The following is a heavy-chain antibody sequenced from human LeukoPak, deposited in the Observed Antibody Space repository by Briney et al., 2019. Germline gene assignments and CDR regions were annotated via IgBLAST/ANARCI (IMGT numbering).Heavy chain of an antibody. Sequence: GGSLRLSCAASGFTFNNAWMSWVRQAPGKGLEWVSGINWNGGSTGYADSVKGRFTISRDNAKNSLYLQMNSLRAEDTALYYCARDLDYSSGWYDPWGQGTLVTVSS. CDR3: ARDLDYSSGWYDP. J-gene: IGHJ5*02. CDR2: INWNGGST. V-gene: IGHV3-20*04. D-gene: IGHD6-19*01. CDR1: GFTFNNAW.